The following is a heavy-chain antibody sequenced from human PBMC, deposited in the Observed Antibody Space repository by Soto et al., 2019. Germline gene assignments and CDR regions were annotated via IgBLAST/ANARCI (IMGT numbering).Heavy chain of an antibody. J-gene: IGHJ6*02. CDR1: GYTFTSYG. CDR3: ARDGWEWELHPSYYGMDV. D-gene: IGHD1-26*01. Sequence: ASVKVSCKASGYTFTSYGISWVRQAPGQGLEWMGRISAYNGNTNYAQKLQGRVTMTTDTSTSTAYMELRSLRSDDTAVYYCARDGWEWELHPSYYGMDVWGQGTTVTVSS. CDR2: ISAYNGNT. V-gene: IGHV1-18*01.